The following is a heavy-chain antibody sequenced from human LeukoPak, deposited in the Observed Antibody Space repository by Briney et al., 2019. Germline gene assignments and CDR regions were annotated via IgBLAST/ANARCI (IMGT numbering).Heavy chain of an antibody. CDR3: ARDQYCSSFACSFDY. CDR2: TYYRSQWYH. J-gene: IGHJ4*02. CDR1: GDSVSSVSVA. D-gene: IGHD2-2*01. V-gene: IGHV6-1*01. Sequence: SQTLSLTCAISGDSVSSVSVAWNWIRQSPSRGLEWLGRTYYRSQWYHEYAGSVKSRITINPDTSKNQFSLRLSSVTPEDTAVYYCARDQYCSSFACSFDYWGQGTLVTGSS.